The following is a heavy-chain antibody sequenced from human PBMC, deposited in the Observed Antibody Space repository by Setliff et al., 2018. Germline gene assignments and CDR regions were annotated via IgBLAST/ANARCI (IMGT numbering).Heavy chain of an antibody. CDR1: GGSITSSY. CDR2: VYINGGT. CDR3: ARDQWVRSPPLSFSYGMDV. J-gene: IGHJ6*02. D-gene: IGHD5-12*01. V-gene: IGHV4-4*07. Sequence: SETLSLTCTVSGGSITSSYYWSWIRQPAGKGLECIGRVYINGGTNYNPSLKSRVTISLDTSKNQFSLKLTSVTAADTAVYYCARDQWVRSPPLSFSYGMDVWGQGTTVTVSS.